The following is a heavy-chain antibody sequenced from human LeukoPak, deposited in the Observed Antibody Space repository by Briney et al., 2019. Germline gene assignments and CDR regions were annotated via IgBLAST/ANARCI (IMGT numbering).Heavy chain of an antibody. CDR1: GYSFTTYW. Sequence: GESLKISCKGSGYSFTTYWIVWVRQMPGKGPEWMGVIYPGDSDTRYSPSFQGQVTISADKSISTAYLQWSSLKASDTAMYYCARRGYSNYVPFDYWGQGTLVTVSS. J-gene: IGHJ4*02. CDR2: IYPGDSDT. CDR3: ARRGYSNYVPFDY. V-gene: IGHV5-51*01. D-gene: IGHD4-11*01.